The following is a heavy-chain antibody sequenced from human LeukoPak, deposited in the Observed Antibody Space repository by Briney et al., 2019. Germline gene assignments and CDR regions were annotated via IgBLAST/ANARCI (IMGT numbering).Heavy chain of an antibody. Sequence: SETLSLTCTVSGGSISSYYWSWIRQPAGKVLEWIGRIYTSGSTNYNPSLKSRVTMSVDTSKNQFSLKLSSVTAADTAVYYCARDSLTGINYYYYMDVWGKGTTVTISS. V-gene: IGHV4-4*07. CDR1: GGSISSYY. D-gene: IGHD2/OR15-2a*01. CDR3: ARDSLTGINYYYYMDV. J-gene: IGHJ6*03. CDR2: IYTSGST.